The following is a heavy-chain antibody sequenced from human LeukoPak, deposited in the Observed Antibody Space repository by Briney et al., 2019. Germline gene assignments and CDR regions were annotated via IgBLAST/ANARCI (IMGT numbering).Heavy chain of an antibody. Sequence: GRSLRLSCAASGFTFSSYGMHWVRQAPGKGLEGVAVIWYDGSNKYYADSVKGRFTISRDNSKTTLYLQMNSLRAEDTAVYYCVKDSGVGFDYWGQGTLVTVSS. J-gene: IGHJ4*02. D-gene: IGHD2-8*01. V-gene: IGHV3-33*06. CDR3: VKDSGVGFDY. CDR1: GFTFSSYG. CDR2: IWYDGSNK.